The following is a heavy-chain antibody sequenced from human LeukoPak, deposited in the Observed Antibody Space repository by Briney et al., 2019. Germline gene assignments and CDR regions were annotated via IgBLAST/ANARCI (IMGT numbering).Heavy chain of an antibody. CDR3: AKDWGYEEAGIYF. J-gene: IGHJ4*02. CDR1: GFTFSSYD. D-gene: IGHD6-13*01. V-gene: IGHV3-33*03. Sequence: PGGSLRLSCAASGFTFSSYDMHWVRQAPGKGLEWVALIWYDGSNKYYADSVKGRFSISRDNAENSLYLQMSSLRAEDTAVYYCAKDWGYEEAGIYFWGQGALVTVSS. CDR2: IWYDGSNK.